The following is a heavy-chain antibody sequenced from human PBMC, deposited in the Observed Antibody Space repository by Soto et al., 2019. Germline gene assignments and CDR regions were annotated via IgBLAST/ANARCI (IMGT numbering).Heavy chain of an antibody. V-gene: IGHV4-59*01. D-gene: IGHD6-13*01. CDR1: GGSISTYY. CDR3: ARYAGSSWFDY. Sequence: QVQLQESGPGLVKPSETLSLTCTVSGGSISTYYWSWIRQPPGKGLEWIGYINYSGRTNYNPSLKSRVTVSLDTSKNQFSLKLRYVTAADTAVFYCARYAGSSWFDYWGQGTLVTVSS. CDR2: INYSGRT. J-gene: IGHJ4*02.